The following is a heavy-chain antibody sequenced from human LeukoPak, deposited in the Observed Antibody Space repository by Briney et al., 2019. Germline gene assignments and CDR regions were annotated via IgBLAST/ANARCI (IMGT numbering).Heavy chain of an antibody. J-gene: IGHJ4*02. V-gene: IGHV3-53*01. Sequence: GGSLRLSCAASGFTVITNDMTWVRRAPGQGLEWVSVLYSDGNTKYADSVQGRFTISRDNSKNTLYLEMNSLSPDDTAVYYCARGVEPLAANTLAYWGQGTLVTVSS. CDR3: ARGVEPLAANTLAY. CDR2: LYSDGNT. CDR1: GFTVITND. D-gene: IGHD1-14*01.